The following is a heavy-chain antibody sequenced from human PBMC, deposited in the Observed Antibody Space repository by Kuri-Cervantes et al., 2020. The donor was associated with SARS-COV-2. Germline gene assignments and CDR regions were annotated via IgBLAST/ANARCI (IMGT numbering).Heavy chain of an antibody. V-gene: IGHV4-38-2*01. J-gene: IGHJ4*02. CDR3: ARLKYCSSREYYFAY. CDR1: GYSISRRYY. Sequence: SQTLSLTCAVSGYSISRRYYWGWIRQPPGKGLEWNGSIYHSGSTYYNPSLKSRVTISVDTSKNQFSLKLSSVTAADTAVYYCARLKYCSSREYYFAYWGQGTLVTVSS. CDR2: IYHSGST. D-gene: IGHD6-13*01.